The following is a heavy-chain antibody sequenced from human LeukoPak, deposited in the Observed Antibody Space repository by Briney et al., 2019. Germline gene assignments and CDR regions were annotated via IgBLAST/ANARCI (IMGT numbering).Heavy chain of an antibody. CDR3: ARGLWDLASRFDAFDI. J-gene: IGHJ3*02. V-gene: IGHV1-46*01. CDR1: RYTFSSYY. Sequence: ASVKVSCKASRYTFSSYYIHWVRQAPGQGLEWMGIINPSGGSTNYAQKFQGRVTITADKSTSTAYMELSSLRSEDTAVYYCARGLWDLASRFDAFDIWGQGTMVTVSS. CDR2: INPSGGST. D-gene: IGHD1-26*01.